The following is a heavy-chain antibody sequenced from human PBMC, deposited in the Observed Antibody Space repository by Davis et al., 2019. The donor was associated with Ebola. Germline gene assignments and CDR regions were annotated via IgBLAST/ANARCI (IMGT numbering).Heavy chain of an antibody. V-gene: IGHV4-28*01. CDR2: IYYSGST. Sequence: PSETLSLTCAVSGYSISSSNWWGWIRQPPGKGLEWIGYIYYSGSTYYNPSLKSRVTMSVDTSKNQFSLKLSSVTAGDTAVYYCAGGYCTGSSCYQSWDFWGQGTLVTVSS. CDR3: AGGYCTGSSCYQSWDF. CDR1: GYSISSSNW. D-gene: IGHD2-8*02. J-gene: IGHJ4*02.